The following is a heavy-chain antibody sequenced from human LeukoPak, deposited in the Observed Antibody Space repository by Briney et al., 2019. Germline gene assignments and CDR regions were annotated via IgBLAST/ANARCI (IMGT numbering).Heavy chain of an antibody. CDR3: ARHGLGYCSSTNCYALNP. CDR1: GGSISSSSYY. CDR2: IYYSGST. D-gene: IGHD2-2*01. Sequence: SETLSLTCTVSGGSISSSSYYWSWIRQPPGKGLEWIGSIYYSGSTYYNPSLKRRVTISVDTSKNQFSLKLSSVTAADTAVYYCARHGLGYCSSTNCYALNPWGQGTLVTVSS. V-gene: IGHV4-39*01. J-gene: IGHJ5*02.